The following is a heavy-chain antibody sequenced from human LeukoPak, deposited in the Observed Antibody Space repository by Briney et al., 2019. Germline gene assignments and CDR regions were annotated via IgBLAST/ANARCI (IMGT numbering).Heavy chain of an antibody. V-gene: IGHV5-51*01. CDR1: GYRFSNYW. J-gene: IGHJ6*02. CDR2: IYPGDSHT. D-gene: IGHD4-23*01. CDR3: ARRTVGSYYGMDV. Sequence: GESLKISCNGYGYRFSNYWIGWVRQMPGKGLEWMGIIYPGDSHTRYSPPFQGQVTISADKSTNTAYLQWSSLKASDTAMYYCARRTVGSYYGMDVWGQGTTVTVSS.